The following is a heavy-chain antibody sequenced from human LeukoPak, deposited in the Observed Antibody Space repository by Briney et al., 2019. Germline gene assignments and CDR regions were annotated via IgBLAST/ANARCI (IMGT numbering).Heavy chain of an antibody. V-gene: IGHV1-2*02. Sequence: ASVKVSCKGSGYTFTDYYLHWVRQAPGQGLEWMGYINPRDGGTSSPQNFRGRVTMTTDTSTSTVYMELSRLTSEDTAVYYCAREGNGLLSKDLDYWGQGTLVTAPS. CDR2: INPRDGGT. CDR3: AREGNGLLSKDLDY. J-gene: IGHJ4*02. D-gene: IGHD2-15*01. CDR1: GYTFTDYY.